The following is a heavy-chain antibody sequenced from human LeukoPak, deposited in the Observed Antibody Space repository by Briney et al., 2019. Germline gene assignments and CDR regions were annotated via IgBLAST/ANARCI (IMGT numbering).Heavy chain of an antibody. CDR1: GFTFGDYA. J-gene: IGHJ5*02. Sequence: PGGSLRLSCTASGFTFGDYAMSWVRQAPGKGLEWVGFIRSKAYGGTTEYAASVKGRFTISRDDFKSIAYLQMNSLKTEDTAVYYCTRDLSAYCSSTSCYNWFDPWGQGTLVTVSS. CDR2: IRSKAYGGTT. CDR3: TRDLSAYCSSTSCYNWFDP. D-gene: IGHD2-2*01. V-gene: IGHV3-49*04.